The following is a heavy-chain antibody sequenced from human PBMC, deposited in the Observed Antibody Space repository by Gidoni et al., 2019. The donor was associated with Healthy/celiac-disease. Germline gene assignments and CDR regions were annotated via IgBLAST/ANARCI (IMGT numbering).Heavy chain of an antibody. J-gene: IGHJ4*02. CDR1: GFTFSSYA. Sequence: QVQLVESGGGVVQPGRSLRLSCAASGFTFSSYAMHWVRQAPGKGLEWVAVISYDGSNKYYADSVKGRFTISRDNSKNTLYLQMNSLRAEDTAVYYCATASYGGNRGEGLWGQGTLVTVSS. CDR2: ISYDGSNK. CDR3: ATASYGGNRGEGL. V-gene: IGHV3-30-3*01. D-gene: IGHD4-17*01.